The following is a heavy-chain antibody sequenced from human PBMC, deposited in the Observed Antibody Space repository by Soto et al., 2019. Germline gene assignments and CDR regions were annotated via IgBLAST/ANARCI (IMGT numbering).Heavy chain of an antibody. Sequence: QVQMVQSGAEVKKPGASVKVSCKASGHTFTGHHMHWVRQAPGQGLEGMGLIDLDIGDTKYAQKFQGRVTSNSDTSITTAYMELRGLRSDDTAVYYCALEPTGTAGFDYWGQGTLVTVSS. CDR1: GHTFTGHH. J-gene: IGHJ4*02. CDR2: IDLDIGDT. V-gene: IGHV1-2*02. D-gene: IGHD2-21*02. CDR3: ALEPTGTAGFDY.